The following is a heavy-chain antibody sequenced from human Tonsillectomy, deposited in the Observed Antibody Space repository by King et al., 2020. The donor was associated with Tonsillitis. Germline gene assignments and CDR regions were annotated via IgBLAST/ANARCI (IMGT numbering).Heavy chain of an antibody. CDR2: IYYSGST. D-gene: IGHD6-19*01. V-gene: IGHV4-61*01. Sequence: QLQESGPGLVKPSETLSLTCTVSGGSVSSGSYYWSWIRPPPGKGLEWIGYIYYSGSTNYNPSLKSRVTISVDTSKNQFSLKLSSVTAADTAVYYCARVGLRYSSGWYINWFDPWGQGTLVTVSS. CDR3: ARVGLRYSSGWYINWFDP. CDR1: GGSVSSGSYY. J-gene: IGHJ5*02.